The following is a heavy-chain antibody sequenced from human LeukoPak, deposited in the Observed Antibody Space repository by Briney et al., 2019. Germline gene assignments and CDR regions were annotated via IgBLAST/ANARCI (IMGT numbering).Heavy chain of an antibody. CDR1: GFDLSDYY. CDR2: ISSSGGNI. V-gene: IGHV3-11*01. CDR3: ARRRDYFDY. Sequence: GGSLRLSCVVSGFDLSDYYMSWIRQAPGKGLEWISYISSSGGNIYFADSVKGRFTMSRDNARGSLYLEMNRLTADDTAIYYCARRRDYFDYWGQGTLVTVSS. J-gene: IGHJ4*02.